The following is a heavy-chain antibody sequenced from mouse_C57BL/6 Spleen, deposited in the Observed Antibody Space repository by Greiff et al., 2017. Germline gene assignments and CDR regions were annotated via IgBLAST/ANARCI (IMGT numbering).Heavy chain of an antibody. J-gene: IGHJ2*01. Sequence: VQLQQPGAELVKPGASVKMSCKASGYTFTSYWITWVKQRPGQGLEWIGDIYPGSGSTNYNEKFKSKATLTVDTSSSTAYMQLSSLTSEDSAVYYCARGVVASYYFDYWGQGTTLTVSS. V-gene: IGHV1-55*01. D-gene: IGHD1-1*01. CDR3: ARGVVASYYFDY. CDR1: GYTFTSYW. CDR2: IYPGSGST.